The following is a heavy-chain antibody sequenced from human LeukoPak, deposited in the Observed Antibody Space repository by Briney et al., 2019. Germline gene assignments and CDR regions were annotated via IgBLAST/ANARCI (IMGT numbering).Heavy chain of an antibody. CDR1: SGSISSSSYY. J-gene: IGHJ4*02. Sequence: SETLSLTCTVSSGSISSSSYYWGWIRQPPGKELEWIGNIYYSGSTYYNPSLKSRVTISVDTSQSQFSLRLSSVTAADTAVYYCARYDSGGFYRNFDYWGQGTLVTVSS. CDR3: ARYDSGGFYRNFDY. CDR2: IYYSGST. V-gene: IGHV4-39*01. D-gene: IGHD3-22*01.